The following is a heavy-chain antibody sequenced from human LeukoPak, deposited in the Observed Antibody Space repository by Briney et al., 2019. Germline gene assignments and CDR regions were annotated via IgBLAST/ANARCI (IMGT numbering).Heavy chain of an antibody. J-gene: IGHJ6*02. CDR3: ARGPVRDDGLTGISYYFGLDV. V-gene: IGHV4-34*01. D-gene: IGHD2-21*02. CDR2: IHHRAGA. Sequence: SETLSLTCAVYGGSFTDYYWSWIRHLPGKGLEWIGEIHHRAGANYNPSLWGRVTISADTSKNQFSLHLTSVTAADTATFYCARGPVRDDGLTGISYYFGLDVWGHGATVTVFS. CDR1: GGSFTDYY.